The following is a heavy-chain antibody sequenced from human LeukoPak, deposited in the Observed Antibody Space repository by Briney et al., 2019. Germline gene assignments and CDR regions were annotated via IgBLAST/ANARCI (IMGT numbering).Heavy chain of an antibody. J-gene: IGHJ3*02. CDR1: GFTFSTSW. Sequence: QSGGSLRLSCAASGFTFSTSWMNWVRQAPGKGLEWVASINPDGSEKHSVDSVKGRFTISRDNAKNSLYLQMNSLRAEDMALYYCARYYGDYDAFDIWGQGTMVTVSS. CDR3: ARYYGDYDAFDI. D-gene: IGHD4-17*01. CDR2: INPDGSEK. V-gene: IGHV3-7*03.